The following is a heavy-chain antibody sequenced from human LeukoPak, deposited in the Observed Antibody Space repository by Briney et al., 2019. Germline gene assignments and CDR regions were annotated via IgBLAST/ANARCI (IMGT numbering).Heavy chain of an antibody. Sequence: GGSLRLPCVASGFTFRSYGMHWVRQAPGKGLEWLSLFWYDGSNEYYADSVKGRFTISRDNSKNTLYLQMNSLRAEDTAVYYCAKGMTTGPRSVYHYMDVWGKGTTVTVSS. CDR1: GFTFRSYG. J-gene: IGHJ6*03. D-gene: IGHD4-17*01. V-gene: IGHV3-33*06. CDR2: FWYDGSNE. CDR3: AKGMTTGPRSVYHYMDV.